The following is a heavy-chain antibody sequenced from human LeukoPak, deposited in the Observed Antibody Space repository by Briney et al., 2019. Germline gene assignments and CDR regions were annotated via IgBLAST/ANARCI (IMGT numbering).Heavy chain of an antibody. CDR3: ARAPRDTSGYYMGSFDY. CDR1: GYSISSDCY. CDR2: IYHSGYT. D-gene: IGHD3-22*01. J-gene: IGHJ4*02. V-gene: IGHV4-38-2*02. Sequence: PSETLSLTCTVSGYSISSDCYWGWIRQPPGQGLEWIGGIYHSGYTYYYPSLKSRVTISVDTSKNQFSLKLSSVTAADTAVYYCARAPRDTSGYYMGSFDYWGQGTLVTVSS.